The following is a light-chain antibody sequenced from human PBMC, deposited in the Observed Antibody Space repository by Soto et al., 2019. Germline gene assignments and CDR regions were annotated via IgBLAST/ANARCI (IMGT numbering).Light chain of an antibody. CDR1: SSDVGGYNY. CDR3: CSYAGSYTFDV. J-gene: IGLJ1*01. Sequence: QSVLTQPRSVSGSPGQSVTISCTGTSSDVGGYNYVSWYQQHPGKAPKLMIYDVTKRPSGVPDRFSGSKSGNTASLTISGLQAEDEADYHCCSYAGSYTFDVFGTGT. V-gene: IGLV2-11*01. CDR2: DVT.